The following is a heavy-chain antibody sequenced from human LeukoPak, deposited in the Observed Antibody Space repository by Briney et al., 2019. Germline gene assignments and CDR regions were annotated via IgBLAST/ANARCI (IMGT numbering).Heavy chain of an antibody. CDR1: GGSISCCH. V-gene: IGHV4-59*01. J-gene: IGHJ6*02. CDR3: ARLGGTARMDV. D-gene: IGHD3-16*01. CDR2: MHHSGSA. Sequence: SETLSLTCSVSGGSISCCHWIWMRQSPGKGLEWIGYMHHSGSASDSPSLKSRVTISLDAPKNQFSLKLSSVTAADTAVYYCARLGGTARMDVWGQGTTVTVS.